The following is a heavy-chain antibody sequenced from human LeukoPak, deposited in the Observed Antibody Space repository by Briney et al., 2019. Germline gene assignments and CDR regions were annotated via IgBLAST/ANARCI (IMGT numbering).Heavy chain of an antibody. CDR3: ARDPASSFDY. J-gene: IGHJ4*02. D-gene: IGHD2-15*01. V-gene: IGHV3-23*01. Sequence: GGSLRLSCAASGFTFSSYAMSWVRQAPGKGLEWVSAISGSGGSTYYADSVKGRFTISRDDSKNTLYLQMNSLRDEDTAVYYCARDPASSFDYWGQGSLVTVSS. CDR1: GFTFSSYA. CDR2: ISGSGGST.